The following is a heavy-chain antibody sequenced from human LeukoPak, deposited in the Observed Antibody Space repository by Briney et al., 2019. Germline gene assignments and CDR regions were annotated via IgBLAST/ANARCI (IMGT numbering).Heavy chain of an antibody. Sequence: ASVKVSCKASGYTFTSYGIGWVRQAPGQGLEWMGWISAYNGNANYAQKLQGRVTMTTDTSTSTAYMELRSLRSDDTAVYYCARTNLDCKSGVCYDYWGQGTPVTVSS. CDR2: ISAYNGNA. V-gene: IGHV1-18*01. CDR1: GYTFTSYG. D-gene: IGHD2-8*01. CDR3: ARTNLDCKSGVCYDY. J-gene: IGHJ4*02.